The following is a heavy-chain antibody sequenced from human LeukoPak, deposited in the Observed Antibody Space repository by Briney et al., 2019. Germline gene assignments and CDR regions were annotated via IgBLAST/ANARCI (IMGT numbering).Heavy chain of an antibody. D-gene: IGHD1-26*01. CDR2: INPNGGDT. V-gene: IGHV1-2*02. J-gene: IGHJ4*02. Sequence: ASAKVSCKASGYTFTSFYMCWVRQAPGQGLEWMGWINPNGGDTKYAQKFQGKVVMTRDTSMSTAYMELSRLRSDDTAVYYCARGHVEEWEPNFDFWGQGTLVTVSS. CDR3: ARGHVEEWEPNFDF. CDR1: GYTFTSFY.